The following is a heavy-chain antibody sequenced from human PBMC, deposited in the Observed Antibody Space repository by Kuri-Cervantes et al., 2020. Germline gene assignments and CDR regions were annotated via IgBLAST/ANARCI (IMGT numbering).Heavy chain of an antibody. CDR1: GGSISSYY. J-gene: IGHJ3*02. V-gene: IGHV4-59*13. CDR3: ARETYYYDSSGYYYGAFDI. Sequence: SETLSLTCTVSGGSISSYYWSWIRQPPGKGLEWIGYIYYSGSTNYNPSLKSRVTISVDTSKSQFSLKLSSVTAADTAVYYCARETYYYDSSGYYYGAFDIWGQGTMVTVSS. CDR2: IYYSGST. D-gene: IGHD3-22*01.